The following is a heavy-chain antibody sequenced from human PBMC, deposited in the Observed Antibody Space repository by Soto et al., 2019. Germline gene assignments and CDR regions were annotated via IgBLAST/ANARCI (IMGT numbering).Heavy chain of an antibody. CDR1: GYTFTRYT. Sequence: QVQLVQSGAEVKKPGASVKISCKASGYTFTRYTMNWVRQAPGQRLEWMGWINPDNGNTKSSQKFRDRVIITRDTSASTAYMDLSRLRSEDTAVYYCARGIATGQLDPWGQGTLVTVSS. D-gene: IGHD2-15*01. CDR3: ARGIATGQLDP. J-gene: IGHJ5*02. CDR2: INPDNGNT. V-gene: IGHV1-3*01.